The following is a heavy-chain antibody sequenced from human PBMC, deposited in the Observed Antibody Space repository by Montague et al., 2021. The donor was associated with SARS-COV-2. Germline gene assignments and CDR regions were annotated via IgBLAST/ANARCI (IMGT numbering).Heavy chain of an antibody. V-gene: IGHV3-9*01. CDR1: GFTFDDYA. CDR3: AKDINSYGEHYFDY. D-gene: IGHD5-18*01. J-gene: IGHJ4*02. Sequence: SLRLSCAASGFTFDDYAMHWVRQAPGKGLEWVSGISWNSGSIGYADSVKGRFTISRDNAKNSLYLQMNSLRAEDTALYYCAKDINSYGEHYFDYWGQGTLVTVSS. CDR2: ISWNSGSI.